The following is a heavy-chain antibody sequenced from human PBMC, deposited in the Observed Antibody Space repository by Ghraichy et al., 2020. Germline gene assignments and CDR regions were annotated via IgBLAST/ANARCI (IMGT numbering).Heavy chain of an antibody. Sequence: SETLSLTCTVSGGSISSSSYYWGWIRQPPGKGLEWIGSIYYSGSTYYNPSLKSRVTISVDTSKNQFSLKLSSVTAADTAVYYCASPTNYYYDSSGHFGYWGQGTLVTVSS. D-gene: IGHD3-22*01. V-gene: IGHV4-39*01. CDR1: GGSISSSSYY. CDR3: ASPTNYYYDSSGHFGY. J-gene: IGHJ4*02. CDR2: IYYSGST.